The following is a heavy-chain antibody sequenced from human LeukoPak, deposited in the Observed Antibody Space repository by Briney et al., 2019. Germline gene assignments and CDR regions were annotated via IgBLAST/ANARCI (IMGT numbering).Heavy chain of an antibody. J-gene: IGHJ4*02. CDR2: IKSDTDGETT. D-gene: IGHD2-15*01. CDR3: TTDPHSGYCSGVSCYPYDY. Sequence: GGSLRLSCAASGFSFNDAWMCWVRQAPGKGLEWVGRIKSDTDGETTDYAAPVKGRSTISRDDSRNTLYLQMTTLKTEDTALYYCTTDPHSGYCSGVSCYPYDYWGQGTLVTVSS. CDR1: GFSFNDAW. V-gene: IGHV3-15*01.